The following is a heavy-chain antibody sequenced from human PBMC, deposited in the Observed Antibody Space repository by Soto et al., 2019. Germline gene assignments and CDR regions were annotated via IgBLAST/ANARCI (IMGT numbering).Heavy chain of an antibody. CDR1: GFTFSSYA. CDR3: ARAGSSRRAFDI. J-gene: IGHJ3*02. V-gene: IGHV3-21*01. D-gene: IGHD6-13*01. CDR2: ISSTGSYI. Sequence: GGSLRLSCAASGFTFSSYAMHWVRQAPGKGLEWVSSISSTGSYIYYADSVKGRFTISRDNAKNSLYLQMKSLRVEDTAVYYCARAGSSRRAFDIWGQGTMVTVSS.